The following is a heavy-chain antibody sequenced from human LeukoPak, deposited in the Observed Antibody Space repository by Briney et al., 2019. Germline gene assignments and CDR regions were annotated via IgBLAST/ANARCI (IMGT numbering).Heavy chain of an antibody. CDR3: ARSYGSGSYNYYYYYIDV. Sequence: SETLSLTCTVSGGSISSYYWSWIRQPPGKGLEWIGYIYYSGSTNYNPSLKSRVTISVDTSKNQFSLKQSSVTAADTAVYYCARSYGSGSYNYYYYYIDVWGRGTTVTVSS. CDR2: IYYSGST. J-gene: IGHJ6*03. D-gene: IGHD3-10*01. CDR1: GGSISSYY. V-gene: IGHV4-59*01.